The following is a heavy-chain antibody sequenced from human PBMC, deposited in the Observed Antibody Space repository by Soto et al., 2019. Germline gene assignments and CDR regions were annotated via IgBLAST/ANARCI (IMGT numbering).Heavy chain of an antibody. D-gene: IGHD2-15*01. V-gene: IGHV1-69*01. CDR2: AIPVYGST. CDR1: GGTFSKYA. CDR3: ARRGVANSRDAYYI. Sequence: QVQLVQSGAEVKKPGHSVKVSCEVSGGTFSKYAITWVRQSPGHGLEWLGGAIPVYGSTNYAQKCQGRITTTACESDTKTFLELSSLGSDETAVYYCARRGVANSRDAYYIWGQVTLV. J-gene: IGHJ3*02.